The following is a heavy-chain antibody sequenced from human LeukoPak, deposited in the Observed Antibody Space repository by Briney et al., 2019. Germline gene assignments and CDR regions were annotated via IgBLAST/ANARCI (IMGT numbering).Heavy chain of an antibody. CDR1: GGSFSGYY. CDR3: AGRPNSWYNWFDP. CDR2: INHSGST. D-gene: IGHD6-13*01. J-gene: IGHJ5*02. Sequence: SETLSLTCAVYGGSFSGYYWSWIRQPPGKGLEWIGEINHSGSTNYNPSLKSRVTISVDTSKNQFSLKLSSVTAADTALYYCAGRPNSWYNWFDPWGQGTLVTVSS. V-gene: IGHV4-34*01.